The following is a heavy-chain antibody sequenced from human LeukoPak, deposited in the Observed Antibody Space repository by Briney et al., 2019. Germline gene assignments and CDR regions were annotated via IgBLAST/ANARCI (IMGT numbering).Heavy chain of an antibody. CDR1: GYTFTSYG. CDR2: ISAYNGST. J-gene: IGHJ5*02. V-gene: IGHV1-18*01. D-gene: IGHD2-15*01. Sequence: ASVKVSCKASGYTFTSYGISWVRQAPGQGLEWMGWISAYNGSTNYAQKLQGRVTMTTDTSTSTAYMELRSLRSDDTAVYYCARVEEDIVVVVAAGDFNWFDPWGQGTLVTVSS. CDR3: ARVEEDIVVVVAAGDFNWFDP.